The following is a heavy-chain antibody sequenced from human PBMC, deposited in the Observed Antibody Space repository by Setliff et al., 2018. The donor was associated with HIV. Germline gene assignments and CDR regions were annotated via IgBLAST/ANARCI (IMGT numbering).Heavy chain of an antibody. CDR3: ATDLITMVRGVYFDY. V-gene: IGHV1-69-2*01. J-gene: IGHJ4*02. D-gene: IGHD3-10*01. CDR1: KYTFTDYY. Sequence: ASVKVSCKASKYTFTDYYMHWVQQAPGKGLEWMGRVDPEDGETIYAEKFQGRVTITADTSTDTAYMERSSLRSEDTAVYYCATDLITMVRGVYFDYWGQGTLVTVSS. CDR2: VDPEDGET.